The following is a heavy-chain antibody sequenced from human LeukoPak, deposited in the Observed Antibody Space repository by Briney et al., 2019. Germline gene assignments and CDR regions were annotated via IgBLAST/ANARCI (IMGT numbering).Heavy chain of an antibody. CDR2: IYYRGST. Sequence: NTSETLSLTCTVSGGSVSSDTYYWSWIRQPPGKGLEWIGYIYYRGSTNYNPSLKSRVTISVDTSKNQFSLKLSSVTAADTAVYYCARLSGYSSGHYYSDYWGQGTLVTVSS. CDR3: ARLSGYSSGHYYSDY. CDR1: GGSVSSDTYY. J-gene: IGHJ4*02. D-gene: IGHD3-22*01. V-gene: IGHV4-61*01.